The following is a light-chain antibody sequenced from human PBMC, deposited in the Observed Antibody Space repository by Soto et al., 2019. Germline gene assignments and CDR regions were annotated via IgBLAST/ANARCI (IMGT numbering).Light chain of an antibody. CDR2: GAS. CDR1: QSVSSN. CDR3: QPYNTGPRA. V-gene: IGKV3-15*01. Sequence: EIVWTRSPATRSLSTGERATLSCRASQSVSSNLAWYQQKPGQAPRLLIYGASTRATGIPARFSGSGSGTEFTLTINSLQSEDFAVYYGQPYNTGPRACGQGTKG. J-gene: IGKJ1*01.